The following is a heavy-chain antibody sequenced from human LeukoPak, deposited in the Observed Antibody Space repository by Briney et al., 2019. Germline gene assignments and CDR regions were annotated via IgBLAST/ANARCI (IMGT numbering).Heavy chain of an antibody. Sequence: GGSLRLSCAASGFIFSSYGMHWVRQAPGKGLEWVALISYDGSNKYYADSVKGRFTISRDNSKKTLYLQMNSLRPDDTAVYYCAKGPPWIQLWFFDYWGQGILVTVSS. CDR2: ISYDGSNK. CDR1: GFIFSSYG. V-gene: IGHV3-30*18. CDR3: AKGPPWIQLWFFDY. D-gene: IGHD5-18*01. J-gene: IGHJ4*02.